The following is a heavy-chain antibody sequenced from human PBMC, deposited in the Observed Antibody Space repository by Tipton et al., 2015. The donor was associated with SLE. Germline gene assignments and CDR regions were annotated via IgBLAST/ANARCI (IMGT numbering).Heavy chain of an antibody. V-gene: IGHV3-11*04. CDR1: GFTFSNAW. D-gene: IGHD1-26*01. CDR3: AREGRGTPDY. Sequence: SLRLSCAASGFTFSNAWMSWVRQAPGEGLEWVSYISSSRSTIYYADSVKGRFTISRDNAKNSLYLQMNSLRAEDTAVYYCAREGRGTPDYWGQGTLVTVSS. CDR2: ISSSRSTI. J-gene: IGHJ4*02.